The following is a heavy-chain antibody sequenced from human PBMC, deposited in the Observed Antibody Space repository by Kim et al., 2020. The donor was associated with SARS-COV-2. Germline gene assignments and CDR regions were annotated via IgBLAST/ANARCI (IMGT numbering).Heavy chain of an antibody. CDR3: ARWGENSDYYDSSGPDAFDI. J-gene: IGHJ3*02. CDR2: IIPIFGTA. Sequence: SVKVSCKAAGGTFSSYAISWVRQAPGQGLEWMGGIIPIFGTANYAQKFQGRVTITADESTSTAYMELSSLRSEDTAVYYCARWGENSDYYDSSGPDAFDIWGQGTMVTVSS. D-gene: IGHD3-22*01. V-gene: IGHV1-69*13. CDR1: GGTFSSYA.